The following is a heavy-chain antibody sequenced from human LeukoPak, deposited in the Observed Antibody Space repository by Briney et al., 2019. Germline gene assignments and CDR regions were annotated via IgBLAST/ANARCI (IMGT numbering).Heavy chain of an antibody. CDR2: IKEDGSEK. V-gene: IGHV3-7*01. J-gene: IGHJ6*02. CDR1: GFTFTRYS. D-gene: IGHD5-12*01. Sequence: GGSLRLSCAASGFTFTRYSMNWVRQAPGKGLEWVANIKEDGSEKFYVDSVKGRFTISRDNAKNSLYLQMNSLRAEDTAVYYCAREGIVATMRVSQYYYYYGMDVWGQGTTVTVSS. CDR3: AREGIVATMRVSQYYYYYGMDV.